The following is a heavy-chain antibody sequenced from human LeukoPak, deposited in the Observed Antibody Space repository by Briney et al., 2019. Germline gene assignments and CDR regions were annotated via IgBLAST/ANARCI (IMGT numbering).Heavy chain of an antibody. J-gene: IGHJ4*02. V-gene: IGHV4-59*01. CDR2: IYYSGST. D-gene: IGHD3-3*01. Sequence: TLSLTCTVXGGSIXSYYWSWIRQPPGKGLEGIGYIYYSGSTNYNPSLKSRVTISVDTSKNQFSLKLSSVTAADTAVYYCARGSITIFGVVDYWGQGTLVTVSS. CDR3: ARGSITIFGVVDY. CDR1: GGSIXSYY.